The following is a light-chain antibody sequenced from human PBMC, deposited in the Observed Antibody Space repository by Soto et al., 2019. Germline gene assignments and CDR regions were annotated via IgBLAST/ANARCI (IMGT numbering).Light chain of an antibody. CDR1: SSDVGGYNY. V-gene: IGLV2-8*01. CDR2: EVS. J-gene: IGLJ1*01. Sequence: ALTQPPSASGSPGQSVTISCTGTSSDVGGYNYVSWYQQHPGKAPKLMIYEVSKRPSGVPDRFSGSKSGNTASLTVSGLQAEDEADYYCSSYAGSNNFVVFGTGTKVTVL. CDR3: SSYAGSNNFVV.